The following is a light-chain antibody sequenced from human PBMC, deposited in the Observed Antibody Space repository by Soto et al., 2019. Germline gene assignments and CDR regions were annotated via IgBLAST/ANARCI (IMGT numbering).Light chain of an antibody. Sequence: DIVLTQSPLSLPVAPGEPASISCRSSRSLLSSNGNTYLAWYQQKLGGVPELLIYDASTLPSGVPSRFSGRGSGTDFTLTISSLQPEDFATYYCLQDYNYPWTFGQGTKVDIK. CDR2: DAS. J-gene: IGKJ1*01. CDR3: LQDYNYPWT. CDR1: RSLLSSNGNTY. V-gene: IGKV2-28*01.